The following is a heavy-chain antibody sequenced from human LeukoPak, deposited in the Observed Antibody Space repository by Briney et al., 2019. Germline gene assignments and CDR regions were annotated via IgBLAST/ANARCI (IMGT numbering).Heavy chain of an antibody. CDR1: GFTFSSYG. CDR3: VKDRRSIAARFFDY. V-gene: IGHV3-30*02. D-gene: IGHD6-6*01. Sequence: PGGSLRLSCAASGFTFSSYGMHWVRQPPGKGLEWVAFIRYDGSNKYYADSVKGRFTISRDNSKNTLYLQMNSLRAEDTAVYYCVKDRRSIAARFFDYWGQGTLVTVSS. J-gene: IGHJ4*02. CDR2: IRYDGSNK.